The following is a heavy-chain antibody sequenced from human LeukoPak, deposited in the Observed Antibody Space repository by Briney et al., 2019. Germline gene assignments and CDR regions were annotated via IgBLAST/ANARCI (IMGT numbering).Heavy chain of an antibody. J-gene: IGHJ4*02. V-gene: IGHV3-21*01. Sequence: PWGSLRLSCAASGFTFSSFTMNWVRQAPGKGLEWVSSISSTSTYIHYADSVKGGFTISRDNAKNSLYLQINSLRAEDTPVYYCARFDYADYLAFDYWGQGNLVTVSS. D-gene: IGHD4-17*01. CDR3: ARFDYADYLAFDY. CDR2: ISSTSTYI. CDR1: GFTFSSFT.